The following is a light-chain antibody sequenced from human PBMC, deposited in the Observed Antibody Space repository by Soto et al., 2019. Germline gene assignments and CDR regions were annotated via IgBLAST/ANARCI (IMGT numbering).Light chain of an antibody. V-gene: IGKV1-27*01. CDR1: QGISVY. J-gene: IGKJ4*01. Sequence: GDRVTITCRASQGISVYLAWFQQKPGKVPKLLIYAASTFQSGVPSRFSGSGSGTDFTLTISSLQPEDVATYYCQTYNSAPLTFGGGTKVEIK. CDR3: QTYNSAPLT. CDR2: AAS.